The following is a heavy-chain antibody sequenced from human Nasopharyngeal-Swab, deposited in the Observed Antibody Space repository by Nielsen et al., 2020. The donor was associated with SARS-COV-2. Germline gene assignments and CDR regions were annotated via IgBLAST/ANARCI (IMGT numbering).Heavy chain of an antibody. D-gene: IGHD2-2*01. Sequence: VRQAPGKGLEWVGRIKSKTDGGTTDYAAPVKGRFTISRDDSKNTLYLQMNSLRAEDTAVYYCARGIVVVPAAFYYYGMDVWGQGTTVTVSS. V-gene: IGHV3-15*01. CDR2: IKSKTDGGTT. CDR3: ARGIVVVPAAFYYYGMDV. J-gene: IGHJ6*02.